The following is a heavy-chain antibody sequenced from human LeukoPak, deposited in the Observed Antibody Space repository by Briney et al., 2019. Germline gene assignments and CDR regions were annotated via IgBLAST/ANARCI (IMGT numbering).Heavy chain of an antibody. Sequence: SETLSLTCTVSGGSVSSGSYYWSWIRQPPGKGLEWIGYIYYSGSTNYNPSLKSRVTISVDTSKNQFSLKLSSVTAADTAVYYCARGGRSAAVFNWGQGTLVTVS. CDR2: IYYSGST. CDR1: GGSVSSGSYY. J-gene: IGHJ4*02. D-gene: IGHD6-13*01. V-gene: IGHV4-61*01. CDR3: ARGGRSAAVFN.